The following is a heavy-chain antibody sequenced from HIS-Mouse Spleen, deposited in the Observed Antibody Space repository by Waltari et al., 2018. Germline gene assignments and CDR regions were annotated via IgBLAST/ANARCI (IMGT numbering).Heavy chain of an antibody. D-gene: IGHD6-19*01. Sequence: QVQLVESGGGVVQPGRSLRLSCAASGFTFSSYAMHWVRQAPGKGLKWLAVIAYVGSNKYYAGSVKGRFTISRDNSKNTLDLQMNSLRAEDTAMYYCARTYSSGWPLFDYWGQGTLVTVSS. V-gene: IGHV3-30*04. CDR1: GFTFSSYA. CDR2: IAYVGSNK. J-gene: IGHJ4*02. CDR3: ARTYSSGWPLFDY.